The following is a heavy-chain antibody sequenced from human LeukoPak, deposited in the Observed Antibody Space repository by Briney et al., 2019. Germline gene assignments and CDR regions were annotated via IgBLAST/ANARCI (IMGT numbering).Heavy chain of an antibody. D-gene: IGHD3-10*01. V-gene: IGHV3-11*04. Sequence: GGSLRLSCAASGFTFSDYYMSWIRQAPGKGLEWVSYISSSGSTIYYADSVKGRFTISRDNSKNTLYLQMNSLRAEDTAVYYCAKDPAYYGSGTYFDYWGQGTLVTVSS. CDR1: GFTFSDYY. CDR3: AKDPAYYGSGTYFDY. J-gene: IGHJ4*02. CDR2: ISSSGSTI.